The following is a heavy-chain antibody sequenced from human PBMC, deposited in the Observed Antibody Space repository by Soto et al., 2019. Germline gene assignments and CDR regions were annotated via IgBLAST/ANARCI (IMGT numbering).Heavy chain of an antibody. J-gene: IGHJ5*02. CDR3: ARPIGGHIAAALNGP. Sequence: GGSLRLSCAASGFTFSSYAMHWVRQAPGKGLEWVAVISYDGSNKYYADSVKGRFTISRDNSKNTLYLQMNSLRAEDTAVYYCARPIGGHIAAALNGPWGQGTLVTVSS. D-gene: IGHD6-13*01. CDR1: GFTFSSYA. V-gene: IGHV3-30-3*01. CDR2: ISYDGSNK.